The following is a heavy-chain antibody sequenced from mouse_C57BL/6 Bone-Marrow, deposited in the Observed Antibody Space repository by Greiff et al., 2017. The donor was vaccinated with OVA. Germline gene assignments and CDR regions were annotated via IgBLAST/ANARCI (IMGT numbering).Heavy chain of an antibody. V-gene: IGHV1-15*01. D-gene: IGHD2-1*01. Sequence: QVQLQQSGAELVRPGASVTLSCKASGYTFTDYEMHWVKQTPVHGLEWIGAIDPETGGTAYNQKFKGKAILTADKSSRTAYMELRSLTSEDSAVYYCTRNYGNSEYYAMDYWGQGTSVTVSS. CDR2: IDPETGGT. CDR3: TRNYGNSEYYAMDY. CDR1: GYTFTDYE. J-gene: IGHJ4*01.